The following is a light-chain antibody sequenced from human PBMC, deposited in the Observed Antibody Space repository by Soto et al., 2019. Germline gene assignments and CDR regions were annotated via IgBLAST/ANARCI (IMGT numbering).Light chain of an antibody. Sequence: QSVLTQPPSASGTPGQRVTISCSGSSSNIGSNYVYWYQQRPGTAPKLLIYRNNQRPSGVPDRFSGSMSGTSASLAISGLRSVDEADYYCAAWDDSLSGRVFGTGTKVTVL. CDR1: SSNIGSNY. CDR2: RNN. J-gene: IGLJ1*01. V-gene: IGLV1-47*01. CDR3: AAWDDSLSGRV.